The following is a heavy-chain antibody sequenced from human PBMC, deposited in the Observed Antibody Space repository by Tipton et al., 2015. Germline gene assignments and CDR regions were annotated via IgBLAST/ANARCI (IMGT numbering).Heavy chain of an antibody. CDR3: ARDREGSDIDAFDM. D-gene: IGHD1-26*01. V-gene: IGHV3-21*01. CDR2: LRGSRGYI. Sequence: SLRLSCTASGFTFGTHGMNWVRQAPGKGLEWVSSLRGSRGYIHYADSLRGRITVSRDNARNSLYLQMDSLRAEDTAVYYCARDREGSDIDAFDMWGEGKMVTVSS. J-gene: IGHJ3*02. CDR1: GFTFGTHG.